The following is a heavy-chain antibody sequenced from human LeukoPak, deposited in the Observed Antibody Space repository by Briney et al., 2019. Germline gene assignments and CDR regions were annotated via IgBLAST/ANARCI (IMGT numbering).Heavy chain of an antibody. V-gene: IGHV3-69-1*01. CDR3: ARAYSSVDGNWFDP. J-gene: IGHJ5*02. CDR2: ITKISDK. D-gene: IGHD3-22*01. CDR1: GFSLSDYG. Sequence: GGSLRLSCEASGFSLSDYGMNWARQAPGKGMEWVSYITKISDKFYADSVKGRFTVSRGNDKNSVFLHMNSLRHEDTAVYYCARAYSSVDGNWFDPWGQGTLVTVSS.